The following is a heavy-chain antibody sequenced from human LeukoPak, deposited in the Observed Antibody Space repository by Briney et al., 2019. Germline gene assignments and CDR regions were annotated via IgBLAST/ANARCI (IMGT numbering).Heavy chain of an antibody. CDR1: GFAFSSQD. Sequence: PGGSLRLSCAASGFAFSSQDMGWVRQAPGKGLEWVSVISDSGSITYYADSVKGRFTISRDNSKNTLFLQMNSLRAEDTAVYYCAKDARRTSGWYFFDYWGQGTLVTVS. J-gene: IGHJ4*02. CDR3: AKDARRTSGWYFFDY. CDR2: ISDSGSIT. V-gene: IGHV3-23*01. D-gene: IGHD6-19*01.